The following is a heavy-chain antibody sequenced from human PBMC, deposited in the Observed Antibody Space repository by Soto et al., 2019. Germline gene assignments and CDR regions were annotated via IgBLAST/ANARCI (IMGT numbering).Heavy chain of an antibody. J-gene: IGHJ6*03. D-gene: IGHD3-3*01. CDR2: IYYSGST. Sequence: PSETLSLTCTVSGGSISSSSYYWGWIRQPPGKGLEWIGSIYYSGSTYYNPSLKNRVTISVDTSKNQFSLKLSSVTAADTAVYYCARAFYEFWSGYYLPYYMEVWRKGTTVTVSS. V-gene: IGHV4-39*01. CDR3: ARAFYEFWSGYYLPYYMEV. CDR1: GGSISSSSYY.